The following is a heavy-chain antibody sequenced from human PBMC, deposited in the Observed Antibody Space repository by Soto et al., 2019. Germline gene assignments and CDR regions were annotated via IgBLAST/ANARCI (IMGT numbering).Heavy chain of an antibody. D-gene: IGHD3-10*01. Sequence: SETLSLTCAVYGGFVSSGIYYWSWIRQPPGKGLEWIGEISHSGSTNFNPSLKSRVTISVDTSKNQFSLKQSSVTAADTAVYYCARHRSEYYGSGTCFDYWGQGTLVTVSS. CDR3: ARHRSEYYGSGTCFDY. V-gene: IGHV4-61*01. CDR2: ISHSGST. CDR1: GGFVSSGIYY. J-gene: IGHJ4*02.